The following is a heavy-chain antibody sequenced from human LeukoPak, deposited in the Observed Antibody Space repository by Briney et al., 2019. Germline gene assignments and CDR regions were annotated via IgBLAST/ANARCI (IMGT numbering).Heavy chain of an antibody. CDR3: AKDLRSSSWDAFDI. Sequence: GGSLRLSCAASGFTFDDCAMHWVRQAPGKGLEGVSGISWNSGSIGYADSVKGRFTISRDNAKNSLYLQMNSLRAEDMALYYCAKDLRSSSWDAFDIWGQGTMVTVSS. D-gene: IGHD6-13*01. V-gene: IGHV3-9*03. CDR1: GFTFDDCA. J-gene: IGHJ3*02. CDR2: ISWNSGSI.